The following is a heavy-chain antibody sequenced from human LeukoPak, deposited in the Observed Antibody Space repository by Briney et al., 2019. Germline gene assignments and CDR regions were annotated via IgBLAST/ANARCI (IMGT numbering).Heavy chain of an antibody. D-gene: IGHD3-10*01. CDR3: ARGGYYGSGNDFRFDP. CDR2: IYYSGST. J-gene: IGHJ5*02. Sequence: SSETLSLTCTVSGGSISSYYWSWIRQPPGKGLEWIGYIYYSGSTNYNPSLKSRVTISVDTSKNQFSLKLTSVTAADTAVYFCARGGYYGSGNDFRFDPWGQGTLVTVSS. CDR1: GGSISSYY. V-gene: IGHV4-59*01.